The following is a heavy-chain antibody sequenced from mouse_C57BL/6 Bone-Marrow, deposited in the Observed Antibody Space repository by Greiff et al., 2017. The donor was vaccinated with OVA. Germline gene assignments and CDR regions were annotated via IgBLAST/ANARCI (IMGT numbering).Heavy chain of an antibody. J-gene: IGHJ3*01. CDR1: GYTFTDYY. CDR3: AIPYYGTWFAY. Sequence: VQLQQPGAELVKPGASVKLSCKASGYTFTDYYMNWVKQSHGKSLEWIGVINPYNGGTSYNQKFKGKATLTVDKSSSTAYMELNSLTSEDSAVYYCAIPYYGTWFAYWGQGTLVTVSA. V-gene: IGHV1-19*01. CDR2: INPYNGGT. D-gene: IGHD2-10*01.